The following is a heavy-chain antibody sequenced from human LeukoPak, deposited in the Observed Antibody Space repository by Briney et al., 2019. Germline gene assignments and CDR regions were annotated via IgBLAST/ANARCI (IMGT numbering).Heavy chain of an antibody. D-gene: IGHD1-26*01. J-gene: IGHJ4*02. Sequence: GGSLRLSCAASGFTFSTHGMHWVRQAPGKGLEWVAFIRYDGINKYYADSVKGRFTISRDSFKNTLYLQMNSLRPEGTAVYYCARGTHVSRWEVSLDYWGQGTLVTVSS. CDR3: ARGTHVSRWEVSLDY. CDR1: GFTFSTHG. CDR2: IRYDGINK. V-gene: IGHV3-30*02.